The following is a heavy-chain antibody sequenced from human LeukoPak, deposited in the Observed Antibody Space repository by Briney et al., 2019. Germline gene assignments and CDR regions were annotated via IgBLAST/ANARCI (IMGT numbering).Heavy chain of an antibody. Sequence: GSLRLSCAASGFTFIDYYMSWIRQAPGKGLEWVSYISSTGSTIYYADSVKGRLTISRDNAKNSLYLHMNSLRAEDTAVYYCARDGEMATITSWFDPWGQGTLVTVSS. CDR1: GFTFIDYY. CDR3: ARDGEMATITSWFDP. CDR2: ISSTGSTI. D-gene: IGHD5-24*01. V-gene: IGHV3-11*01. J-gene: IGHJ5*02.